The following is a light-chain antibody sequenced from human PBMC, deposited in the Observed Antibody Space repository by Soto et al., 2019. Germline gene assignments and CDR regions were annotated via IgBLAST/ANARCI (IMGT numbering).Light chain of an antibody. CDR1: QSISSW. J-gene: IGKJ5*01. CDR3: QQTYSSPIT. CDR2: AAT. Sequence: DIQMTQSPSTLSASVGDRVTITCRASQSISSWLAWYQQKPGKAPKLLIYAATNLQSGVPVRFSGRGAGTDFTLTISSLQPEDFATYYCQQTYSSPITFGQGTRLEIK. V-gene: IGKV1-39*01.